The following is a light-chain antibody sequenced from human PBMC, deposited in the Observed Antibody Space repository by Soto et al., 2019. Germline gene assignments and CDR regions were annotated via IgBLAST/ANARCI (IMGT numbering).Light chain of an antibody. CDR3: SSYTSSSTYV. Sequence: QSALTQPASVSGSPGQSITIACTGTSSDVGGYNYVSWYQQYPGKAPRLVISDVSNRPSGVSNRFSGSKSGNSASLTISGLQAEDEADYDCSSYTSSSTYVFGTGTKLTVL. J-gene: IGLJ1*01. CDR2: DVS. V-gene: IGLV2-14*01. CDR1: SSDVGGYNY.